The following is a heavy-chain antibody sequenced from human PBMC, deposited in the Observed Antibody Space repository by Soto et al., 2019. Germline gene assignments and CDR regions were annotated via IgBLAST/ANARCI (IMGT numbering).Heavy chain of an antibody. CDR1: GGSVSSGSYY. D-gene: IGHD2-15*01. V-gene: IGHV4-61*01. Sequence: KPSETLSLTCTVSGGSVSSGSYYWSWIRQPPGKGLEWIGYIYYSGSTNYNPSLKSRVTISVDTSKNQFSLKLSSVTAADTAVYYCARGVIVVVVAATAQSDAFDIWGQGTMVTVSS. CDR2: IYYSGST. CDR3: ARGVIVVVVAATAQSDAFDI. J-gene: IGHJ3*02.